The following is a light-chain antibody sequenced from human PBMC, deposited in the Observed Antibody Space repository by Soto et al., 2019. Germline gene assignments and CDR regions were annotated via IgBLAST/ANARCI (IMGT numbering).Light chain of an antibody. Sequence: DIQMTQSPSSLSASVGDRVTITCRASQSISSYLNWYQQKPGKAPKLLIYTASSLQSGVPSRFSGSGHGTDFTLNISSLQPEDFATYYCQQSYSSPITFGQGTQLEIK. CDR1: QSISSY. J-gene: IGKJ2*01. V-gene: IGKV1-39*01. CDR2: TAS. CDR3: QQSYSSPIT.